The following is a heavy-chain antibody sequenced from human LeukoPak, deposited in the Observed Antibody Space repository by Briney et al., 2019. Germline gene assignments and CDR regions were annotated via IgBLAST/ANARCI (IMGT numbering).Heavy chain of an antibody. V-gene: IGHV1-69*13. D-gene: IGHD3-3*01. CDR2: IIPIFGTA. J-gene: IGHJ5*02. CDR1: GGTFSSYA. CDR3: ARENDFWSGTGNWFDP. Sequence: SVKVSCKASGGTFSSYAISWVRQAPGQGLEWMGGIIPIFGTANYAQKFQGRVTITADESTSTAYMELSSLRSEDTAVYYCARENDFWSGTGNWFDPWGQGTLVTVSS.